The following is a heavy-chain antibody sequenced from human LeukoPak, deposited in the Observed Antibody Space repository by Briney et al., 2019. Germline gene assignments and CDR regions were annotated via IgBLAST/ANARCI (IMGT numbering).Heavy chain of an antibody. CDR3: AREALQLWLNGAFDI. J-gene: IGHJ3*02. Sequence: GGSLRLSCAASGFTFKIYWMSWVRQAPGKGLEWVANIKQDGSERYYVDSVKGRFTISRDNAKNSLYLQMNSLRAEDTAVYYCAREALQLWLNGAFDIWGQGTMVTVSS. V-gene: IGHV3-7*01. CDR2: IKQDGSER. CDR1: GFTFKIYW. D-gene: IGHD5-18*01.